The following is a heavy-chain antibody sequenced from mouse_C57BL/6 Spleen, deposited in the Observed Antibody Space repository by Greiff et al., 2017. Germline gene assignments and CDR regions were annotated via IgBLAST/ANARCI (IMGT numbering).Heavy chain of an antibody. V-gene: IGHV1-82*01. CDR3: ARWGTVVATGYFDY. CDR2: IYPGDGDT. Sequence: QVQLQQSGPELVKPGASVKISCKASGYAFSSSWMNWVKQRPGKGLEWIGRIYPGDGDTNYNGKFKGKATLTADKSSSTAYMQLSSLTSEDSAVYFCARWGTVVATGYFDYWGQGTTLTVSS. J-gene: IGHJ2*01. CDR1: GYAFSSSW. D-gene: IGHD1-1*01.